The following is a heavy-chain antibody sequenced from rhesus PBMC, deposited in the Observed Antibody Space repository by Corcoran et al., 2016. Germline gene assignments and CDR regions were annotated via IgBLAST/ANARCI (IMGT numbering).Heavy chain of an antibody. CDR1: GGSISSRNR. Sequence: QVQLQESGPGLVKPSETLSLTCAVSGGSISSRNRCSWLRQPPGKGLEWIGYISGSSGSTYYNPSLKSRVTISKDTSKNQFSLKLSSVTAADTAVYYCARDNLNRFDVWGPGVLVTVSS. V-gene: IGHV4S19*01. J-gene: IGHJ5-1*01. CDR2: ISGSSGST. CDR3: ARDNLNRFDV.